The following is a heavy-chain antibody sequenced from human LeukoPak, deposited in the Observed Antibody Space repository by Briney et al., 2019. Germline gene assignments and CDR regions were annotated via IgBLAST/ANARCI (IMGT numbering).Heavy chain of an antibody. Sequence: SVKVSCKASGYTFTSYGISWVRQAPGQGLEWMGGIIPIFGTANYAQKFQGRVTITADESTSTAYMELSSLRSEDTAVYYCARDLGLGYYFDYWGQGTLVTVSS. V-gene: IGHV1-69*13. CDR2: IIPIFGTA. CDR1: GYTFTSYG. D-gene: IGHD3-16*01. CDR3: ARDLGLGYYFDY. J-gene: IGHJ4*02.